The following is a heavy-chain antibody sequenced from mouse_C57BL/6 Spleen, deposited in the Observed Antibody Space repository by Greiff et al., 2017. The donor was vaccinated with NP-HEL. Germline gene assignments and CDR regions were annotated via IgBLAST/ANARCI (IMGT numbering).Heavy chain of an antibody. CDR1: GYTFTSYW. J-gene: IGHJ4*01. Sequence: QVQLQQPGTELVKPGASVKLSCKASGYTFTSYWMHWVKQRPGQGLEWIGNINPSNGGTNYNEKFKSKATLTGDKCSSTAYMQLSSLTAEYSAVYYCARNYGSSYYAMDYWGQGTSVTVSS. CDR2: INPSNGGT. V-gene: IGHV1-53*01. D-gene: IGHD1-1*01. CDR3: ARNYGSSYYAMDY.